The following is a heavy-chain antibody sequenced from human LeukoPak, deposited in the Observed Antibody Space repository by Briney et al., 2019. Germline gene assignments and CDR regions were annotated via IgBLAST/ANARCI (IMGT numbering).Heavy chain of an antibody. CDR2: IYYSGST. D-gene: IGHD2-2*01. CDR1: GGSLSSYY. Sequence: SETLSLTCTVSGGSLSSYYWSWIRQPPGKGLEWIGYIYYSGSTNYNPSLKSRVTISVDTSKNQFSLKLSSVTDADTAVYYCARQRDYCSSTSCYGAYFDYWGQGTLVTVSS. CDR3: ARQRDYCSSTSCYGAYFDY. J-gene: IGHJ4*02. V-gene: IGHV4-59*08.